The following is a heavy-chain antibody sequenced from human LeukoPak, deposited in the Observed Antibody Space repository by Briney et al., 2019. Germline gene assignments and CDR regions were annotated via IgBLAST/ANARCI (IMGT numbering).Heavy chain of an antibody. CDR2: ISGSGGST. Sequence: SGGSLSLSCAPSGFTFSSYAMSWVRQAPGRGLEWVSAISGSGGSTYYADSVKGRFTISRDNAKNSLYLQMNSLRAEDTAVYYCARDVVGSSWFDYWGQGTLVTVSS. CDR3: ARDVVGSSWFDY. J-gene: IGHJ4*02. D-gene: IGHD6-13*01. V-gene: IGHV3-23*01. CDR1: GFTFSSYA.